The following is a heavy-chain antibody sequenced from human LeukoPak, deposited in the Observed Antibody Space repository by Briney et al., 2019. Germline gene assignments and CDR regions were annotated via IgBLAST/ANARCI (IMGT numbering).Heavy chain of an antibody. CDR3: ARVKVLRFLEWFLDF. V-gene: IGHV4-31*03. CDR1: GSSVSSDEYY. D-gene: IGHD3-3*01. CDR2: VYYSGSS. Sequence: SQTLSLTCSVSGSSVSSDEYYWSWVRQHPGKGLEWIGYVYYSGSSYYIPSLESRVTMSVEVSKNQFSLELRSVTAADTAVYYCARVKVLRFLEWFLDFWGQGALVTVSS. J-gene: IGHJ4*02.